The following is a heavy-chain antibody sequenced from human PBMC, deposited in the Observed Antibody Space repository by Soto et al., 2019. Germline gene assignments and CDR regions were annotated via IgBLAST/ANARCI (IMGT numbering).Heavy chain of an antibody. Sequence: QVQLVESGGGVVQPGRSLRLSCAASGFTFSSYGMHWVRQAPGKGLEWVAVISYDGSNKYYADSVKGGFTISRDNSKNTLYMQMNSLRAEDTAVYYCAKDKEGGMDVWGQGTTVTVSS. CDR2: ISYDGSNK. CDR1: GFTFSSYG. V-gene: IGHV3-30*18. J-gene: IGHJ6*02. CDR3: AKDKEGGMDV.